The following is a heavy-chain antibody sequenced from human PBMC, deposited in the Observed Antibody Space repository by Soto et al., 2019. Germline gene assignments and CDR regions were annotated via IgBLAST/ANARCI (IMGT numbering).Heavy chain of an antibody. CDR2: ISGGAGTT. Sequence: EVQLLESGGGLVQPGESLRLSCAASGLTFRNSGMSWVRQAPGKGLEWVSAISGGAGTTDYAESVKGRFTISRDNSKKTLYLQINSLRVEDTAVLYCGSPGWNVPPFDPWGPGTLVIVSS. CDR1: GLTFRNSG. J-gene: IGHJ4*01. CDR3: GSPGWNVPPFDP. D-gene: IGHD1-1*01. V-gene: IGHV3-23*01.